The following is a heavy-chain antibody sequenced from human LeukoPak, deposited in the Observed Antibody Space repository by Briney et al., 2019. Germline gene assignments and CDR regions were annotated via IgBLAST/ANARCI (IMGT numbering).Heavy chain of an antibody. J-gene: IGHJ4*02. D-gene: IGHD3-3*01. CDR3: ARNNPDFWSGYYSFDFDY. CDR1: GFTFSSYG. Sequence: GRSLRLSCAASGFTFSSYGMHWVRQAPGKGLEWVAVISYDGSNKYYADSVKGRFTISRDNSKNTLYLQMNSLRAEDTAVYYCARNNPDFWSGYYSFDFDYWGQGTLVTVSS. V-gene: IGHV3-30*03. CDR2: ISYDGSNK.